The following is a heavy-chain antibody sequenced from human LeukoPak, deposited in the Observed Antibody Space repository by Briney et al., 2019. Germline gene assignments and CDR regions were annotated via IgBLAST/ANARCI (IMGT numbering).Heavy chain of an antibody. V-gene: IGHV1-2*02. CDR2: INPNSGGT. J-gene: IGHJ4*02. CDR1: GYTFTGYY. D-gene: IGHD5-24*01. Sequence: ASVKVSCKASGYTFTGYYMHWVRQAPGQGLEWMGWINPNSGGTNYAQKLQGRVTMTTDTSTSTAYMELRSLRSDDTAVYYCAREGGDGYTANDYWGQGTLVTVSS. CDR3: AREGGDGYTANDY.